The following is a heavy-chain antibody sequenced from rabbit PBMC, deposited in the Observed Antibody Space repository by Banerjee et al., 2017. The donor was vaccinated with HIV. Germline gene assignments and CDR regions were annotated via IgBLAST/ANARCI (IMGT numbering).Heavy chain of an antibody. V-gene: IGHV1S47*01. CDR3: ARDLDGVIGWNFGW. D-gene: IGHD4-1*01. CDR1: GFDFSTYG. CDR2: IDGVFGTT. J-gene: IGHJ6*01. Sequence: QEQLVESGGGLVKPEGSLKLSCKASGFDFSTYGVSWVRQAPGKGLEWIGYIDGVFGTTYYARWVNGRFTISSHNAQNTLYLQMNSLTAADTATYFCARDLDGVIGWNFGWWGPGTLVTVS.